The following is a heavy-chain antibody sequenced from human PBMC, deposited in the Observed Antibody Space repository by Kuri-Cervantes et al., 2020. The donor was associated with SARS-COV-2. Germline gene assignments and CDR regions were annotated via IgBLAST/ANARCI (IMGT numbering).Heavy chain of an antibody. Sequence: ASVKVSCKGSGGSFNNYGINFVRPAPGQGLEWVGGITPLFGATDNAQKFKGRVTFTADKSSNTAYMELGSLKSDDTAVYYCARGTVAKPGLGYFDSWGQGTLVTVSS. CDR2: ITPLFGAT. CDR3: ARGTVAKPGLGYFDS. CDR1: GGSFNNYG. J-gene: IGHJ4*02. V-gene: IGHV1-69*06. D-gene: IGHD1-14*01.